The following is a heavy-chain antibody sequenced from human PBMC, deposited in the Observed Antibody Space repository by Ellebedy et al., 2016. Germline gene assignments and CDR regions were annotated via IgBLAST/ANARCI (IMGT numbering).Heavy chain of an antibody. J-gene: IGHJ6*03. CDR3: AREVQTHYYMDV. Sequence: GESLKISXAASGFTFSRYGMHWVRQAPGMGLEWVAIISYGGSRTYYADSVKGRFTVSRDDSKNTVHLQMNSLRPEDTAVYYCAREVQTHYYMDVWGKGTTVTVSS. D-gene: IGHD1-1*01. CDR1: GFTFSRYG. CDR2: ISYGGSRT. V-gene: IGHV3-30*03.